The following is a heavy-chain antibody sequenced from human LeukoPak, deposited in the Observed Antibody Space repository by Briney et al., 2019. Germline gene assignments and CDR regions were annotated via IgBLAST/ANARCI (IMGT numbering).Heavy chain of an antibody. D-gene: IGHD4-17*01. CDR1: GYTFTNYA. CDR2: INTGNGNT. CDR3: ARDDYGDSKGRFDP. J-gene: IGHJ5*02. Sequence: ASVKVSCKASGYTFTNYAMHWVRQAPGQRLEWMGWINTGNGNTKYSQEFQGRVTMTTDTSTSTAYMELRSLRSDDTAVYYCARDDYGDSKGRFDPWGQGTLVTVSS. V-gene: IGHV1-3*04.